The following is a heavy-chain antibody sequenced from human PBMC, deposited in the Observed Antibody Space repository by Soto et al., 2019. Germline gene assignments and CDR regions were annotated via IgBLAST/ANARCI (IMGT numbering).Heavy chain of an antibody. J-gene: IGHJ4*02. D-gene: IGHD4-17*01. CDR3: ARELDDYGGSFDY. CDR2: ISYDGSNK. Sequence: GGSLRLSCAASGFTFSNYGMHWVRQAPGKGLEWVAVISYDGSNKYYADSVKGRFTISRDNSKNTLYLQMNSLRAEDTVVYYCARELDDYGGSFDYWGQGTLVTVSS. V-gene: IGHV3-30*03. CDR1: GFTFSNYG.